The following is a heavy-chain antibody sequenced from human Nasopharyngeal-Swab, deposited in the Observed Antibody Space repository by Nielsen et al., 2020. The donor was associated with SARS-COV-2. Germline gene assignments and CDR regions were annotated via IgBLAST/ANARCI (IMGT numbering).Heavy chain of an antibody. CDR2: ITSSSGII. CDR3: AKRDDYYESSGLGD. Sequence: GESLKISCAASGFNFNYYSMNWVRQAPGKGLEWVSYITSSSGIIYYADSVKGRFTISRDNAKNLLYLQMNSLRAEDTAVYYCAKRDDYYESSGLGDWGQGTLVTVSS. J-gene: IGHJ4*02. CDR1: GFNFNYYS. V-gene: IGHV3-48*04. D-gene: IGHD3-22*01.